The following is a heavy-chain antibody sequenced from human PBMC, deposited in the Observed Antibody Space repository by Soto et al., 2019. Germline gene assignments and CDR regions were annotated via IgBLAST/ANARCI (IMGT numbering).Heavy chain of an antibody. D-gene: IGHD3-3*02. J-gene: IGHJ6*02. V-gene: IGHV3-48*03. CDR1: GFTFSSYE. CDR3: ARDYHLALNYYVMDV. Sequence: PGGTLRLSCAASGFTFSSYEMNWVRQAPGKGLEWVSYISSSGSTIYYADSVKGRFTISRDNAKNSLYLQMNSLRAEDTAVYYCARDYHLALNYYVMDVWGQGTTVTVSS. CDR2: ISSSGSTI.